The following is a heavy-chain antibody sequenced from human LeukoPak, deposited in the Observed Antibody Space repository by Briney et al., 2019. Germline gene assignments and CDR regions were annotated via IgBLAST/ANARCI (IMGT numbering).Heavy chain of an antibody. Sequence: NPWETLSLTCTVSGGSIINHYWSWIRQPAGKGLEWIGRIYSSGSANYSPSLKSRVSMSIDTSNNHFSLNLTSVTAADTALYFCARDVRYASGWSTPESWGQGTLVTVST. V-gene: IGHV4-4*07. J-gene: IGHJ5*02. CDR2: IYSSGSA. D-gene: IGHD6-19*01. CDR1: GGSIINHY. CDR3: ARDVRYASGWSTPES.